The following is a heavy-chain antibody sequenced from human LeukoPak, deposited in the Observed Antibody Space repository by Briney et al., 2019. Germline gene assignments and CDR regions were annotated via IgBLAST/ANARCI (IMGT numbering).Heavy chain of an antibody. CDR1: GFTFSSYV. D-gene: IGHD2-8*01. V-gene: IGHV3-23*01. J-gene: IGHJ4*02. CDR2: ISGSGGST. Sequence: GGSLRLSCAASGFTFSSYVMSWVRQAPGKGLEWVSGISGSGGSTYYADSVKGRFTISRDNPKNTLYLQMNSLRVEDTAVYYCAKHDNGSLLYWGQGTLVTVSS. CDR3: AKHDNGSLLY.